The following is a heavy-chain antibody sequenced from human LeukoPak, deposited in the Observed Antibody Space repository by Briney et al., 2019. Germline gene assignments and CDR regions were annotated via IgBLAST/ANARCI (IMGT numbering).Heavy chain of an antibody. CDR3: ARPGTEYSDDGFDF. D-gene: IGHD2/OR15-2a*01. J-gene: IGHJ3*01. V-gene: IGHV3-74*01. Sequence: GGSLRLSCAASGFTFSRYWMYWVRQAPGKGLVWVSRIKTDVTATSYADSVKGRFTISRDNAKNMLYLQMNSLRAEDTAVYYCARPGTEYSDDGFDFWGQGTMVTVSS. CDR2: IKTDVTAT. CDR1: GFTFSRYW.